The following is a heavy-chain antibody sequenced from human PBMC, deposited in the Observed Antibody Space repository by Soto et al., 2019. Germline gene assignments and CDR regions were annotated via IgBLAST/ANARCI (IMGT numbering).Heavy chain of an antibody. V-gene: IGHV3-30*18. CDR2: ISNDGSDK. Sequence: QVQLVESGGGVVQPWRSLRLSCAASGFTFNNYGMHWVRQAPGKGLEWVATISNDGSDKYYADSVKGRLTISRDNSKNTVYLQMNSLRAEETAVYYWAKDQGIAASHGIDWGQGTMVTVSS. D-gene: IGHD6-13*01. J-gene: IGHJ3*01. CDR3: AKDQGIAASHGID. CDR1: GFTFNNYG.